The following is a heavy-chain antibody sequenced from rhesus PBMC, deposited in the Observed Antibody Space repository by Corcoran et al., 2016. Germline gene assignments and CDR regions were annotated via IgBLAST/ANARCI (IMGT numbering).Heavy chain of an antibody. Sequence: QLQLQQSGPGLVKPSETLSLTCAVPGVSISSNWLSGITQPPGTGMEWIGRSSGSDVSTNYYPSLKSRVNTSTDTSKNQFSLKLSSVTAADTAVYYCARDWCHGSGCSSLDVLGRGVLVTVSS. CDR1: GVSISSNW. CDR2: SSGSDVST. V-gene: IGHV4-173*01. CDR3: ARDWCHGSGCSSLDV. J-gene: IGHJ5-2*02. D-gene: IGHD2-21*01.